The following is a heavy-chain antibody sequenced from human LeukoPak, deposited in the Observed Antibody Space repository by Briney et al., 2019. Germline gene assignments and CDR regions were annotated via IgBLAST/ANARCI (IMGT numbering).Heavy chain of an antibody. V-gene: IGHV1-46*01. Sequence: ASVKVSCKASGYTFTSCYMHWVRQAPGQGLEWMGIINPSGGSTSYAQKFQGRVTMTRDTSTSTVYMELSSLRSEDTAVYYCARDGPTYDSSGHAFDIWGQGTMVTVSS. CDR1: GYTFTSCY. CDR2: INPSGGST. J-gene: IGHJ3*02. D-gene: IGHD3-22*01. CDR3: ARDGPTYDSSGHAFDI.